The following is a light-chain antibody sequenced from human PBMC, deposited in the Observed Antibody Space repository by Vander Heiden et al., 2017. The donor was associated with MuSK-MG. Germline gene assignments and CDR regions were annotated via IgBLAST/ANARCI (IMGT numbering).Light chain of an antibody. V-gene: IGLV3-1*01. Sequence: YELTQPPSVSVSPGQTASITCSGDKLGDKYACWYQQKPGQSPVLAIYQDSKRPSGIPERFSGSNSGNTATLTISGTQAVDEADYYCQAWDNRHVVFGGGTKLPVL. CDR3: QAWDNRHVV. CDR2: QDS. CDR1: KLGDKY. J-gene: IGLJ2*01.